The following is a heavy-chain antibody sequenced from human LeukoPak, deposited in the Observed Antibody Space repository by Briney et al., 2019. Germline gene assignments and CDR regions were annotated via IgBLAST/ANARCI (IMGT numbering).Heavy chain of an antibody. V-gene: IGHV3-23*01. D-gene: IGHD4/OR15-4a*01. CDR2: IFTDGHHT. J-gene: IGHJ3*02. Sequence: PGGSLRLSCAASGFTFRKHAMSWVRQAPGKGLGWDSSIFTDGHHTYNADSVKGGFTIYRDNSGNTLSLQMNSLRAEDTATYYCAKSLHDYENSCSEFRGFDIWGRGTVVTVSS. CDR1: GFTFRKHA. CDR3: AKSLHDYENSCSEFRGFDI.